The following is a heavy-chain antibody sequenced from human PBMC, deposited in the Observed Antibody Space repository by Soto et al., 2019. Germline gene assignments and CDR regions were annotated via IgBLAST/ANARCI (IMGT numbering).Heavy chain of an antibody. CDR2: ISYDGSNK. D-gene: IGHD1-1*01. V-gene: IGHV3-30-3*01. J-gene: IGHJ4*02. CDR1: GFTFSSYA. CDR3: ARDIDWNYVDY. Sequence: PGGSLRLSCAASGFTFSSYAMHWIRQAPGKGLEWVAVISYDGSNKYYADSVKGRFTISRDNSKNTLYLQMNSLRAEDTAVYYCARDIDWNYVDYWGQGXLVTVYS.